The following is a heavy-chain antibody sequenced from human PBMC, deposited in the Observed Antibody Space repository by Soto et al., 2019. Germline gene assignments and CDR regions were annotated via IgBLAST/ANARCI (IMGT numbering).Heavy chain of an antibody. CDR1: GYTFTGYY. CDR2: INPNSGGT. Sequence: ASVKVSCKASGYTFTGYYMHWVRQAPGQGPEWMGWINPNSGGTNYAQKFQGRVTMTRDTSISTAYMELSRLRSDDTAVYYCARDSYDGSGSYYNGLNWFDPWGQGTLVTVSS. CDR3: ARDSYDGSGSYYNGLNWFDP. V-gene: IGHV1-2*02. J-gene: IGHJ5*02. D-gene: IGHD3-10*01.